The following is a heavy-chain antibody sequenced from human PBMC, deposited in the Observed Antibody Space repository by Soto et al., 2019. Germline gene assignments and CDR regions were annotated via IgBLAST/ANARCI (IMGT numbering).Heavy chain of an antibody. V-gene: IGHV1-46*01. CDR1: GYTFTSYY. Sequence: ASVKVSCKASGYTFTSYYMHWVRQAPGRGLEWMGIINPSGGSTSYAQKFQGRVTMTRDTSTSTVYMELSSLRSEDTAVYYCARGTDYYDSSGRYYYYGMDVWGQGTTVTVSS. CDR3: ARGTDYYDSSGRYYYYGMDV. D-gene: IGHD3-22*01. CDR2: INPSGGST. J-gene: IGHJ6*02.